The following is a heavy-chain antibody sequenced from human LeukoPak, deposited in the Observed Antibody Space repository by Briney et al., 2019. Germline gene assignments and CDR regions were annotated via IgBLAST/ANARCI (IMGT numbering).Heavy chain of an antibody. J-gene: IGHJ4*02. Sequence: SETLSLTCAVYGGSFSGYYWSWIRQPPGKGLQWIGEINHSGRSNYNPSLKSRVTISVDTSKNQFSLKLSSVTAADTAVYYCARGGSTPMVFRYWGQGTLVTVSS. CDR3: ARGGSTPMVFRY. D-gene: IGHD5-18*01. V-gene: IGHV4-34*01. CDR2: INHSGRS. CDR1: GGSFSGYY.